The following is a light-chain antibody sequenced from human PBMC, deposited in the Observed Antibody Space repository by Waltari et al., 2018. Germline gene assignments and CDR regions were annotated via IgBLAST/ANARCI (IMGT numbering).Light chain of an antibody. Sequence: EIVLTQSPASLSLFPGESASLSCRASQSVNTYLAWYQQKPGQPPRLLIYDASTRATGVPARFVGSGSGTDFTLTITRLEPEDFAVYYCQERSNWPGGSFGGGTKVETK. J-gene: IGKJ4*01. CDR2: DAS. CDR3: QERSNWPGGS. CDR1: QSVNTY. V-gene: IGKV3-11*01.